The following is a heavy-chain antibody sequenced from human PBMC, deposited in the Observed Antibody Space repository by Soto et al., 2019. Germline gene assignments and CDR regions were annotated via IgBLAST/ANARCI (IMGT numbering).Heavy chain of an antibody. CDR1: GFTFSRYI. CDR3: TRGIASSSLVTFDV. V-gene: IGHV3-21*01. CDR2: ISSTSTNI. D-gene: IGHD2-21*01. Sequence: EVQLVESGGGLVKPGGSLRLSCAASGFTFSRYIMHWVRQAPGQGLEWIATISSTSTNIYYADSVKGRITISRDNPKNSLSLQMDSLRREDTAVYYFTRGIASSSLVTFDVWGQGTMVTVSP. J-gene: IGHJ3*01.